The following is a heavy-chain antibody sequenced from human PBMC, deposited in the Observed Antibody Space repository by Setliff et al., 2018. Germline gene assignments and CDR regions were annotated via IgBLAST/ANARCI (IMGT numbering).Heavy chain of an antibody. Sequence: VSVKVSCKASGYTFTNYGVTWVRQAPGQGLEWMGWISPYSGNTYYAPELQGRVTLTTDTSTTTAYLELRSLTSDDTAVYYCSRLVRYCTRTACQRTSGEEVWGQGTLVTVSS. CDR3: SRLVRYCTRTACQRTSGEEV. D-gene: IGHD2-8*01. V-gene: IGHV1-18*01. CDR2: ISPYSGNT. CDR1: GYTFTNYG. J-gene: IGHJ4*02.